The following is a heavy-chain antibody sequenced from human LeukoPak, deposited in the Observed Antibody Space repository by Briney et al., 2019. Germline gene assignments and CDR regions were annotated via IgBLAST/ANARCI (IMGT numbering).Heavy chain of an antibody. CDR3: ARGALDFDY. Sequence: AGRSLRLSCAASGFTFSSYGIHWVRQAPGKGLEWVSYISSSSSTIYYADSVKGRFTISRDNAKNSLYLHMNSLKDEDTAVYYCARGALDFDYWGQGTLVTVSS. J-gene: IGHJ4*02. V-gene: IGHV3-48*02. CDR2: ISSSSSTI. CDR1: GFTFSSYG.